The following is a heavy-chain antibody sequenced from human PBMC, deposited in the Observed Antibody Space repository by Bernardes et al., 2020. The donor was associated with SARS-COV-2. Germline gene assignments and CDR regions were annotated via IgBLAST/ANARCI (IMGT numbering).Heavy chain of an antibody. CDR3: ARDIPLAWGNGVVVAATPSYGMDV. D-gene: IGHD2-15*01. CDR1: GFTFSSYG. J-gene: IGHJ6*01. V-gene: IGHV3-33*01. CDR2: IWYDGSNK. Sequence: GGSLRLSRAASGFTFSSYGMHWVRQAPGKGLEWVAVIWYDGSNKYYADSVKGRFTISRDNSKNTLYLQMNSLRAEDTAVYYCARDIPLAWGNGVVVAATPSYGMDVWGQGTTVTGSS.